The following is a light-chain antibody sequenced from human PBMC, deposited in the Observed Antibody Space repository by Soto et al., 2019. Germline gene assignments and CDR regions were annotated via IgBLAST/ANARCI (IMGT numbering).Light chain of an antibody. CDR3: QQYQNWHAYT. V-gene: IGKV3-15*01. J-gene: IGKJ2*01. Sequence: EIVMTQSPATLSVSPGERATLSCRASQSVRSNLAWYQQKPGQAPRLLIYGASTRATGIPARFSGSASRTEFSLTISSLQSEDYAVYCCQQYQNWHAYTLAQGIKLEIK. CDR2: GAS. CDR1: QSVRSN.